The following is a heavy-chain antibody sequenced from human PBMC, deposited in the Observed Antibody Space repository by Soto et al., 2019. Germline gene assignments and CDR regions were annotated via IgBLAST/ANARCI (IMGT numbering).Heavy chain of an antibody. D-gene: IGHD1-26*01. CDR2: INVDNGET. Sequence: QVQLVQSGAEVKKPGASVKVSCKASGYNFMRYGFTWVRQAPGQGLEWMGWINVDNGETKYPQKIQGRVTMTTGTSTSTVYIELRSLTSDDTAVYYCARWISGGYSVWFDHWRHGTLVTVSS. J-gene: IGHJ5*02. V-gene: IGHV1-18*04. CDR1: GYNFMRYG. CDR3: ARWISGGYSVWFDH.